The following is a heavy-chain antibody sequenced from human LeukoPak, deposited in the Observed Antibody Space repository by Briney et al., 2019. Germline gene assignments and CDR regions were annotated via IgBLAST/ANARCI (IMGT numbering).Heavy chain of an antibody. Sequence: SVKVSCKASGGTFSSYAISWVRQAPGQGLEWMGGIIPIFGTANYAQKFQGRVTITADESTSTAHMELSSLRSEDTAVYYCARSDGYSSSWYGGYWGQGTLVTVSS. CDR2: IIPIFGTA. CDR3: ARSDGYSSSWYGGY. J-gene: IGHJ4*02. D-gene: IGHD6-13*01. CDR1: GGTFSSYA. V-gene: IGHV1-69*13.